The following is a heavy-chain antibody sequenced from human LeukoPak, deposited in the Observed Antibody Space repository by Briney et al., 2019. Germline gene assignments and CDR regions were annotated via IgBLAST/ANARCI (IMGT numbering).Heavy chain of an antibody. CDR2: IYSSGST. Sequence: SETLSLTCTVSGGSISGYYWSWIRQPAGKGLEWIGRIYSSGSTNYNPSLKSRVAMSVDTSKNQFSLTLSSVTAADTAVYYCARDRGIAAAGVRFDYWGQGTLVTVSS. CDR3: ARDRGIAAAGVRFDY. J-gene: IGHJ4*02. V-gene: IGHV4-4*07. D-gene: IGHD6-13*01. CDR1: GGSISGYY.